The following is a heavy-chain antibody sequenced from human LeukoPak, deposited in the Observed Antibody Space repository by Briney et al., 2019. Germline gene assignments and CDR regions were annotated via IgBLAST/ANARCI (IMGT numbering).Heavy chain of an antibody. V-gene: IGHV3-23*01. J-gene: IGHJ4*02. CDR3: AKSVGSGSYYNNDC. CDR2: ITSGGGT. Sequence: GGSLRLSCAASGFTFSSYAMTWVRQAPGQGLEWVSGITSGGGTYYADSVEGRFTISRDNSKNTLYVQMNSLRAEDTAVYYCAKSVGSGSYYNNDCWGQGTLVTVSS. D-gene: IGHD3-10*01. CDR1: GFTFSSYA.